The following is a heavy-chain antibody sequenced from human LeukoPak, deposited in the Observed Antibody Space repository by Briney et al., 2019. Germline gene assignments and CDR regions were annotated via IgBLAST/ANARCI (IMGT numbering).Heavy chain of an antibody. CDR3: ALGLVTDY. J-gene: IGHJ4*02. D-gene: IGHD3-9*01. V-gene: IGHV3-66*01. Sequence: GGSLRLSCAASGFTFSSYSMNWVRQAPGKGLEWVSVIYSGGSTYYADSVKGRFTISRDNSKNTLYLQMNSLRVEDTAVYYCALGLVTDYWGQGTLVTVSS. CDR2: IYSGGST. CDR1: GFTFSSYS.